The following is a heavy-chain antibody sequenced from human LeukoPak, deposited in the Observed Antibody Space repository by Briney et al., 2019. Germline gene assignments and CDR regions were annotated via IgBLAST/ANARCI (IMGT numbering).Heavy chain of an antibody. CDR3: ARDFGRYCGGDCYPDY. CDR1: GYTFTNFG. J-gene: IGHJ4*02. V-gene: IGHV1-18*04. D-gene: IGHD2-21*02. CDR2: ISPYNGNT. Sequence: ASVKVSCKASGYTFTNFGISWVRQAPGHGLEWVGWISPYNGNTHYAQKFQGRVTMTTHSSTSTGYMDLRTLRSDDTAVYYCARDFGRYCGGDCYPDYWGQGTLVTVSS.